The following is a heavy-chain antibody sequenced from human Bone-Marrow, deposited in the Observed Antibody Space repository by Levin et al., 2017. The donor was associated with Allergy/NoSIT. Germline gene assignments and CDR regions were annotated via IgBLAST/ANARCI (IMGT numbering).Heavy chain of an antibody. V-gene: IGHV3-15*07. D-gene: IGHD1-1*01. Sequence: PGGSLRLSCAASGFTFSKGWMTWVRQAPGKGLEWVGRIKSKTDGGTTYYAAPVKGRFTISRDDSKNTLYLQMNSLQTEDTAVHYWATGPVTETKCRRVGSHYYGLDVWGQGTTVTVS. CDR3: ATGPVTETKCRRVGSHYYGLDV. J-gene: IGHJ6*02. CDR1: GFTFSKGW. CDR2: IKSKTDGGTT.